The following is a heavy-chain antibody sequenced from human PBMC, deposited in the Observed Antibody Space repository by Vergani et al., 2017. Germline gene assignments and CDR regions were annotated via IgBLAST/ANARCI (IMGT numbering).Heavy chain of an antibody. CDR2: IYYSGST. V-gene: IGHV4-61*01. CDR1: GGSVSSGSYY. CDR3: ARERGESYGVYNDAFDI. J-gene: IGHJ3*02. Sequence: VQLLESGPGLVKPSETLSLTCTVSGGSVSSGSYYWSWIRQPPGKGLEWIGYIYYSGSTNYNPSLKSRVTISVDTSKNQFSLKLSSVTAADTAVYYCARERGESYGVYNDAFDIWGQGTMVTVSS. D-gene: IGHD4-17*01.